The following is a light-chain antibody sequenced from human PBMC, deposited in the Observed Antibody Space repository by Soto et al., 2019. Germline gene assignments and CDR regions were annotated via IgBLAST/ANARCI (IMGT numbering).Light chain of an antibody. V-gene: IGKV2-30*01. CDR2: KVS. J-gene: IGKJ5*01. Sequence: EVVMTQSPLSLPVTLGQPASISCRSSQSLVYSDGNTYLNWFQQRPGQSPRRLIYKVSNRDSGVPDRFSGSGSGTDFTLKISRVEAEDVGGCYCMQGTHWPPGITFGQGTRLEIK. CDR1: QSLVYSDGNTY. CDR3: MQGTHWPPGIT.